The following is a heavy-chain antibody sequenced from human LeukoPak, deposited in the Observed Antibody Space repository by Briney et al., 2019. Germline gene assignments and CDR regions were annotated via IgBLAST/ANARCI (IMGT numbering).Heavy chain of an antibody. Sequence: PGGSLRLSCAASGFTFSNYWMSWVRQAPGKGLEWVANIKQDGSEKYYVDSVKGRFTISRDNAKNSLYLQMNSLRAEDTAVYYCAREGSSSYHWFDPWGQGTLVTVSS. CDR1: GFTFSNYW. J-gene: IGHJ5*02. CDR3: AREGSSSYHWFDP. CDR2: IKQDGSEK. V-gene: IGHV3-7*01. D-gene: IGHD6-13*01.